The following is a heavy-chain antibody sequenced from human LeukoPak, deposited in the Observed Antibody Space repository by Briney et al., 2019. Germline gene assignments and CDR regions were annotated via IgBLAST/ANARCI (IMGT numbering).Heavy chain of an antibody. D-gene: IGHD2-2*01. V-gene: IGHV3-7*05. CDR3: ARGGAPYCSSTSCYEDRFDP. Sequence: GGSLRLSCAASGFTFSNYWMSWVRQAPGKGLEWVANIKQVGSEKYYVDSGKGRFTISRDNAKNSLYLQMISLRAEDTAVYYCARGGAPYCSSTSCYEDRFDPWGQGTLVTVSS. CDR1: GFTFSNYW. J-gene: IGHJ5*02. CDR2: IKQVGSEK.